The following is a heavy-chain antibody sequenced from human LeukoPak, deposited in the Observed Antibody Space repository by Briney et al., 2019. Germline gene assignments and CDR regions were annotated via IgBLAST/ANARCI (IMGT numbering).Heavy chain of an antibody. CDR1: GFTFSSYE. J-gene: IGHJ6*03. Sequence: GGSLRLSCAASGFTFSSYEMNWVRQAPGKGLEWVSYISSSGSTTYYADSVKGRFTISRDNAKNSLYLQMNSLRAEDTAVYYCARVEQQLVVYMDVWGKGTTVTISS. V-gene: IGHV3-48*03. CDR3: ARVEQQLVVYMDV. D-gene: IGHD6-13*01. CDR2: ISSSGSTT.